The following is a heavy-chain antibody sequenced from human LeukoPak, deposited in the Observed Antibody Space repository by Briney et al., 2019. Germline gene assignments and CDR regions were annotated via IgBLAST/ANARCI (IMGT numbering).Heavy chain of an antibody. J-gene: IGHJ5*02. CDR1: GYSFTSYW. CDR2: IDPSDSHT. D-gene: IGHD2-15*01. CDR3: ARLRYCSGGSCYGPPYNWFDP. V-gene: IGHV5-10-1*01. Sequence: GESLKISCKGSGYSFTSYWISWVRQMPGKDLEWMGRIDPSDSHTNYSPSFQGHVTISADKSISTAYLQWSSLKASDTAMYYCARLRYCSGGSCYGPPYNWFDPWGQGTLVTVSS.